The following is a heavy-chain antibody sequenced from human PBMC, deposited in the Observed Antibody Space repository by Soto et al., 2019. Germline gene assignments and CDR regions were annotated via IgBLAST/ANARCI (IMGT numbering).Heavy chain of an antibody. D-gene: IGHD5-18*01. Sequence: QVQLVESGGGVVQPGRSLRLSCAASGFTFSSYGMHWVRQAPGKGLEWVAVIWYDGSNKYYADSVKGRFTISRDNSKNTLYLQMNSLSAEDTAVYYCAREGRGYSYGADFDGWGQGTLVTVSS. V-gene: IGHV3-33*01. CDR1: GFTFSSYG. CDR2: IWYDGSNK. CDR3: AREGRGYSYGADFDG. J-gene: IGHJ5*02.